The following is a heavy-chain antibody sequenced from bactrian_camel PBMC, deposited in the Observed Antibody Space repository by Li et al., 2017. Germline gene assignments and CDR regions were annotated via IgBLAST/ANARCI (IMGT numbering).Heavy chain of an antibody. V-gene: IGHV3S40*01. J-gene: IGHJ4*01. CDR1: GYTGSTYC. Sequence: DVQLVESGGDSVQPGGSLRLSCAASGYTGSTYCMSWFRQGPGKEREGVAVIYNGGSRPSYADSVKGRFTISQDNAKNTVYLQLNGLKSEDTAVYYYAIGIPPYSDPCYGGQGTQVTVS. D-gene: IGHD4*01. CDR2: IYNGGSRP. CDR3: AIGIPPYSDPCY.